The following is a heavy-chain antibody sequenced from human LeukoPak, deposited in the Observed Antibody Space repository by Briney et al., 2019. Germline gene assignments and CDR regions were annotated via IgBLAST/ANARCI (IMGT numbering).Heavy chain of an antibody. D-gene: IGHD2-8*01. V-gene: IGHV3-15*01. CDR1: GFTFSKAW. CDR3: VTPLMKTSNY. CDR2: ITSKIDGEKT. J-gene: IGHJ4*02. Sequence: PGGPLRLSCAACGFTFSKAWMSGVRQAPEKVVEWVGRITSKIDGEKTAYAAPVKGRFTISRDDSNNTLYLQMSSLNPEDTAVYYWVTPLMKTSNYWGQGALVTVTS.